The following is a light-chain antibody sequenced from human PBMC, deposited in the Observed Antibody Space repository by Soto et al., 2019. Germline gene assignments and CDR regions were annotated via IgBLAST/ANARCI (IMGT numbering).Light chain of an antibody. J-gene: IGKJ2*01. CDR2: DAS. Sequence: EIVLTQSPATLSLSPGERVTLSCRASQSVSSYLAWCQHKPGQAPRLLIYDASTRATGIPARFSGSGSRTDFTLAISSLEPEDFAVYYCQQRSDWPPGYTFGQGTKPEIK. CDR3: QQRSDWPPGYT. V-gene: IGKV3-11*01. CDR1: QSVSSY.